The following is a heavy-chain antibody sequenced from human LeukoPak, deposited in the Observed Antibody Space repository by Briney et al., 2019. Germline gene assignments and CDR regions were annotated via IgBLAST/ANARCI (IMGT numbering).Heavy chain of an antibody. CDR1: GGSFSGYY. D-gene: IGHD3-22*01. V-gene: IGHV4-34*01. CDR3: ARGRGNYDSSGYYGTYYYYYYMDV. Sequence: SETLSLTCAVYGGSFSGYYWSWIRQPPGKGLEWIGEINHSGSTNYNPSLKGRVTISVDTSKNQFSLKLSSVTAADTAVYYCARGRGNYDSSGYYGTYYYYYYMDVWGKGTTVTVSS. CDR2: INHSGST. J-gene: IGHJ6*03.